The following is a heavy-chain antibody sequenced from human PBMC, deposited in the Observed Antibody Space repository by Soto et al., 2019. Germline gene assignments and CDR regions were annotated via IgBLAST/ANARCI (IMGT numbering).Heavy chain of an antibody. CDR3: ARGRGLLWFGELLYYY. Sequence: SETLSLTCAVYGGSFSGYYWSWIRQPPGKGLEWIGEINHSGSTNYNPSLKSRVTISVDTSKNQFSLKLSSVTAADTAVYYCARGRGLLWFGELLYYYWGQGTLVTVSS. J-gene: IGHJ4*02. V-gene: IGHV4-34*01. CDR1: GGSFSGYY. CDR2: INHSGST. D-gene: IGHD3-10*01.